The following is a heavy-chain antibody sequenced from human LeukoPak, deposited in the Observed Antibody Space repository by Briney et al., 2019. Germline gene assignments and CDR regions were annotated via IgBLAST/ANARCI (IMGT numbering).Heavy chain of an antibody. D-gene: IGHD4-23*01. V-gene: IGHV3-7*01. CDR1: GFTFSSYW. CDR2: IKQDGSEK. Sequence: GGSLRLSCAASGFTFSSYWMSWVRQAPGKGLEWVANIKQDGSEKSYVDSVKGRFTISRDSAKNSLYLQMNSLRAEDTALYYCARAGDKGDYWGQGTLVTVSS. J-gene: IGHJ4*02. CDR3: ARAGDKGDY.